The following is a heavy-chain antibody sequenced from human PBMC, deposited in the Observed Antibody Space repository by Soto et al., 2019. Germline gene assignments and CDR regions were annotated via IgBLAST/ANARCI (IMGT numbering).Heavy chain of an antibody. J-gene: IGHJ5*02. CDR2: INHSGST. CDR3: ARGGRLIWFGELVPTDNWVDP. Sequence: SETLSRTCAVYGGSFSGYYWSWIHQPPGKVLELIGEINHSGSTNYNPSLKSRVTISVDTSKNQFSLKLSSVTAADTAVYYCARGGRLIWFGELVPTDNWVDPGGQGTRVTVSS. D-gene: IGHD3-10*01. V-gene: IGHV4-34*01. CDR1: GGSFSGYY.